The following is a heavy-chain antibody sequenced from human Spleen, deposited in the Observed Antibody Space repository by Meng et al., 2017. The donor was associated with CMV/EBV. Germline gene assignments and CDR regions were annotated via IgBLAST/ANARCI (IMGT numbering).Heavy chain of an antibody. CDR2: ISSSGYTI. CDR1: GFTFSDYY. Sequence: GGSLRLSCAASGFTFSDYYMSWIRQAPGKGLEWVSYISSSGYTIYYADSVKGRFTISRDNAKNSLYLQMNSLRAEDTAVYYCARTYYDFWSGYYALNYYYGMDVWGQGTTVTVSS. CDR3: ARTYYDFWSGYYALNYYYGMDV. J-gene: IGHJ6*02. D-gene: IGHD3-3*01. V-gene: IGHV3-11*04.